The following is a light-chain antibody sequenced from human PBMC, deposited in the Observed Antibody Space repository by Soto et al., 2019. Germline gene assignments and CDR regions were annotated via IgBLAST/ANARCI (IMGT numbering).Light chain of an antibody. Sequence: QSVLTQPRSVSGSPGQSVTISCTGTTSDVGGYEYVSWYQQYPGKAPKLLIYHVVQRPSGVPDRFSASKSGNTASLSISGLQAEDEADYYCCSYAGTYSYVFGSGTKLTVL. CDR3: CSYAGTYSYV. CDR2: HVV. CDR1: TSDVGGYEY. J-gene: IGLJ1*01. V-gene: IGLV2-11*01.